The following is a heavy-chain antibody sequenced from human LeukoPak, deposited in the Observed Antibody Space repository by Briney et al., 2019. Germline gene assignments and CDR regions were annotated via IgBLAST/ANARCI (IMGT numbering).Heavy chain of an antibody. CDR1: GFTFSDYW. D-gene: IGHD3-16*01. CDR3: ARDQAWGDY. Sequence: PGGSLRLSCVASGFTFSDYWMSWVRQAPGKGLEWVANIKQDGSEKYYVDSIKGRFTISRDNTKNSLYVQMNNLRAEDTAVYYCARDQAWGDYWGQGTLVTVSS. V-gene: IGHV3-7*01. CDR2: IKQDGSEK. J-gene: IGHJ4*02.